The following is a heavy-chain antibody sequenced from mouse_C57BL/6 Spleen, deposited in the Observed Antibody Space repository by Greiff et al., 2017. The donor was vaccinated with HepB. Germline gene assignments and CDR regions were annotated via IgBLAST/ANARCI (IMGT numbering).Heavy chain of an antibody. CDR2: IDPETGGT. J-gene: IGHJ3*01. CDR1: GYTFTDYE. CDR3: TGNDYGSSSWFAY. D-gene: IGHD1-1*01. V-gene: IGHV1-15*01. Sequence: QVQLQQSGAELVRPGASVTLSCKASGYTFTDYEMHWVKQTPVHGLEWIGAIDPETGGTAYNQKFKGKAILTADKSSSTAYMELRSLTSEDSAVYYCTGNDYGSSSWFAYWGQGTLVTGSA.